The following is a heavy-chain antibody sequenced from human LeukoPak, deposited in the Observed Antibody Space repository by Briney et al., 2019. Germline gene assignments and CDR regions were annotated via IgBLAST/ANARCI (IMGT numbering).Heavy chain of an antibody. CDR2: IYYSGST. D-gene: IGHD3-3*01. CDR3: AGYDFWSGYYFDY. V-gene: IGHV4-61*01. Sequence: SETLSLTCTVSGGSVSSGSYYWSWIRQPPGKGLEWIGYIYYSGSTNYNPSLKSRVTISVDTSKNQFSLKLSSVTAADTAVYYCAGYDFWSGYYFDYWGQGTLVTVSS. J-gene: IGHJ4*02. CDR1: GGSVSSGSYY.